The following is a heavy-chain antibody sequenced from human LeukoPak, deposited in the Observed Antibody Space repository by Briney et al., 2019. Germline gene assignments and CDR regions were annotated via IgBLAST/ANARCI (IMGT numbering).Heavy chain of an antibody. Sequence: GESLKISCKGSGYSFTSYWIGWVRQMPGKGLEWMGIIYPGDSDTRHSPSFQGQVTISADKSISTAYLQWSSLKASDTAMYYCARRYCSSTSCYLFDYWGQGTLVTVSS. CDR3: ARRYCSSTSCYLFDY. J-gene: IGHJ4*02. D-gene: IGHD2-2*01. CDR2: IYPGDSDT. CDR1: GYSFTSYW. V-gene: IGHV5-51*01.